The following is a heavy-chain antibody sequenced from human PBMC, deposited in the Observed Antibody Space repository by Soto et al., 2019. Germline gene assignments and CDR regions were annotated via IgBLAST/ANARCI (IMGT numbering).Heavy chain of an antibody. D-gene: IGHD5-18*01. Sequence: GGSLRLSCAASGFSFKSYAIHWVRQAPGKGLEWVAVVSYDGSNKFYADSVKGRFTISRDDSKNTVFLQMNSLRVEDTAVFYCARDRPGGYGYSWDDFLYYYGMEVWGQGTTVTVSS. CDR1: GFSFKSYA. J-gene: IGHJ6*02. CDR2: VSYDGSNK. V-gene: IGHV3-30-3*01. CDR3: ARDRPGGYGYSWDDFLYYYGMEV.